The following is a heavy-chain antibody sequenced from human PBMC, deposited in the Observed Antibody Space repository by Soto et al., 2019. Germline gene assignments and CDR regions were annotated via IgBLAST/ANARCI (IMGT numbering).Heavy chain of an antibody. J-gene: IGHJ4*02. CDR1: GYTFTGYY. CDR2: INPNSGGT. D-gene: IGHD3-10*01. V-gene: IGHV1-2*02. Sequence: ASVKVSCKASGYTFTGYYMHWVRQAPGQGLEWMGWINPNSGGTNYAQKFQGRVTMTRDTSISTAYMELSRLRSDGTAVYYCATSSGVTGSDYWGQGTLVIVYS. CDR3: ATSSGVTGSDY.